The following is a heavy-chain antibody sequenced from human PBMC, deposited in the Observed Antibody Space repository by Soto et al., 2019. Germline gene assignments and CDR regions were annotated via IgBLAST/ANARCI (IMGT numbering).Heavy chain of an antibody. Sequence: VKVSCKASGFTFTSSAVQWVRQARGQRLEWIGWIVVGSGNTNYAQKFQERVTITRDMSTSTAYMELSSLRSEDTAVYYCAAGIVVVPAAATLSGFDYWGQGTLVTVSS. CDR1: GFTFTSSA. CDR3: AAGIVVVPAAATLSGFDY. V-gene: IGHV1-58*01. CDR2: IVVGSGNT. J-gene: IGHJ4*02. D-gene: IGHD2-2*01.